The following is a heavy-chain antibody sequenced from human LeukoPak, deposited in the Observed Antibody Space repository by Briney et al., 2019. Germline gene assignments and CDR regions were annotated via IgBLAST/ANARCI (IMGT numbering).Heavy chain of an antibody. J-gene: IGHJ6*02. CDR1: DGSFSTNNW. Sequence: SETLSLTCAVSDGSFSTNNWWSWVRQPPGKGLEWIGYIHYTGSTDYNPSLRSRVTLSIDMSKNQFSLRLSSVTAADTAVYYCARTGGDCSSGLCYYAMDVWGQGTLVTVSS. V-gene: IGHV4-4*02. CDR2: IHYTGST. CDR3: ARTGGDCSSGLCYYAMDV. D-gene: IGHD2-21*02.